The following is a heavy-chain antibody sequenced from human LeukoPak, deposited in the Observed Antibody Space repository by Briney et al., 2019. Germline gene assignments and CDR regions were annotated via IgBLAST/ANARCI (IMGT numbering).Heavy chain of an antibody. CDR1: GASISSYY. CDR2: VSYNGNS. CDR3: ARAAHNNQYVWGSYRQEYYFDY. D-gene: IGHD3-16*02. J-gene: IGHJ4*02. Sequence: PSETLSLTCTVSGASISSYYWSWIRQPPGKGLEWLGYVSYNGNSIYNPSLKSRVTISVDTSKNQFSLKLSSVTAADTAVYYCARAAHNNQYVWGSYRQEYYFDYWGQGTLVTVSS. V-gene: IGHV4-59*01.